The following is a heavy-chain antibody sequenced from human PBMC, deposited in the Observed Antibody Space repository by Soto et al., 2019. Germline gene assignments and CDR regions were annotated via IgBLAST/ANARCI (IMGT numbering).Heavy chain of an antibody. D-gene: IGHD5-12*01. CDR3: ARHHSVYEKRWLLPARYYYGMDV. Sequence: PGESLKISCKGSGYSFTSYWIGWVRQMPGKGLEWMGIIYPGDSDTRYSPSFQGQVTISADKSISTAYLKWSSLKASDTAMYYCARHHSVYEKRWLLPARYYYGMDVWGQGTTVTVSS. CDR1: GYSFTSYW. V-gene: IGHV5-51*01. J-gene: IGHJ6*02. CDR2: IYPGDSDT.